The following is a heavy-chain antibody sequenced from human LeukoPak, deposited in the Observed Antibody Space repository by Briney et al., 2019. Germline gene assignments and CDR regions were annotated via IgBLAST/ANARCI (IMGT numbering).Heavy chain of an antibody. Sequence: SETLSLTCTVSGGSSSSSNYYWGWIRQPPGKGLEWIGIIYYSGSTYYNPSLKSRVTISVDTSKNHFSLKLSSVTAADTAVFYCARGNYDILTGGFDYWGQETLVTVSS. CDR1: GGSSSSSNYY. J-gene: IGHJ4*02. CDR2: IYYSGST. CDR3: ARGNYDILTGGFDY. V-gene: IGHV4-39*02. D-gene: IGHD3-9*01.